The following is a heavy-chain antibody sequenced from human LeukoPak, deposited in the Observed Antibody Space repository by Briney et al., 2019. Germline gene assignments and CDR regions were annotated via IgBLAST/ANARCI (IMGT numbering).Heavy chain of an antibody. Sequence: PGGSLRLSCAASGFTVSSNYMSWVRQAPGKGLEWVSVIYSGGSTYYADSVKGRFTISRDNSKNTLYLQMNSLRAEDAAVYYCARDFFLGRYFDYWGQGTLVTVSS. CDR2: IYSGGST. CDR3: ARDFFLGRYFDY. D-gene: IGHD1-26*01. J-gene: IGHJ4*02. V-gene: IGHV3-53*01. CDR1: GFTVSSNY.